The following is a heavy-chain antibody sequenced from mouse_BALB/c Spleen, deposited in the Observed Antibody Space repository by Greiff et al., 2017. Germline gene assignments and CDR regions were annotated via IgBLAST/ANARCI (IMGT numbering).Heavy chain of an antibody. V-gene: IGHV1S33*01. Sequence: SGPELVKPGALVKISCKASGYTFTSYDINWVKQRPGQGLEWIGWIYPGDGSTKYNEKFKGKATLTADKSSSTAYMQLSSLTSENSAVYFCARQRGGASYYAMDYWGQGTSVTVSS. CDR3: ARQRGGASYYAMDY. CDR2: IYPGDGST. CDR1: GYTFTSYD. D-gene: IGHD3-1*01. J-gene: IGHJ4*01.